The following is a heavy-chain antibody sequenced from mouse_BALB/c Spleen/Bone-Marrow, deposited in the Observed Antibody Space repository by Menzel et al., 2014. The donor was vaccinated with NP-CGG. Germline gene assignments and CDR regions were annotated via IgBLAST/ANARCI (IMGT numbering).Heavy chain of an antibody. CDR1: GISITTGNYR. D-gene: IGHD2-1*01. V-gene: IGHV3-5*02. Sequence: EVKLQESGPGLVKPSQTVSLTCTVTGISITTGNYRWSWIRQFPGNKLEWIGYIYYSGTITYNPSLTSRTTITRDTSKNQFFLEMNSLTAEDPATYYCARYYGNYFDYWGQGTTLTVSS. CDR2: IYYSGTI. J-gene: IGHJ2*01. CDR3: ARYYGNYFDY.